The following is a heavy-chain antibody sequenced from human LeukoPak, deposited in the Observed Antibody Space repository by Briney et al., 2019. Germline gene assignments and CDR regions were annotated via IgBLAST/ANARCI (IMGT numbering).Heavy chain of an antibody. CDR1: GFTFSSHW. J-gene: IGHJ4*02. CDR3: ARSLLGFEDY. V-gene: IGHV3-74*01. D-gene: IGHD3-16*01. CDR2: IKPDGSTT. Sequence: GGSLSLSCAASGFTFSSHWMHWVRQVPGKGLVWVSRIKPDGSTTTYADSVKGRFTISRDNAKNTVYLQMNSLRAEDTAVYYCARSLLGFEDYWGQGTLVTVSS.